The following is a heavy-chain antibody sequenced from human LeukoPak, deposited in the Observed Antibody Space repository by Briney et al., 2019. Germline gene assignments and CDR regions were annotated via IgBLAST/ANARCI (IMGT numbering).Heavy chain of an antibody. D-gene: IGHD6-6*01. CDR3: ASLGGIAARKHS. Sequence: SETLSLTCTVSGGSISSSSYYWRWIRQPPGKGLEWIGSIYYSGSTYYNPSLKSRVTISVDTSKNQFSLKLSSVTAADTAVYYCASLGGIAARKHSWGQGTLVTVSS. V-gene: IGHV4-39*01. J-gene: IGHJ4*02. CDR1: GGSISSSSYY. CDR2: IYYSGST.